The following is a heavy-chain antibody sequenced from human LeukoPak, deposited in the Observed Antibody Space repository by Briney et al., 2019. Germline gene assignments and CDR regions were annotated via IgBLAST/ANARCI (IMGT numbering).Heavy chain of an antibody. J-gene: IGHJ4*02. Sequence: SETLSLTCTVSGASISSFYWSWIRQPAGKGLEWIGRIYTSGSTNYNPSLKSRITMSVDTSKNLFSLKLSSVTAADTAVYYCASEYFYDTSGYYSLAFWGQGTLVTVSS. V-gene: IGHV4-4*07. CDR2: IYTSGST. CDR3: ASEYFYDTSGYYSLAF. D-gene: IGHD3-22*01. CDR1: GASISSFY.